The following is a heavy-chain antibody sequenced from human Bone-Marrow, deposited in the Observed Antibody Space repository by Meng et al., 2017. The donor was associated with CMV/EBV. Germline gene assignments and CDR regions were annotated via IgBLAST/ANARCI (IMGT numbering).Heavy chain of an antibody. CDR3: ARASSRSDAFDI. J-gene: IGHJ3*02. CDR2: ISSNGGST. V-gene: IGHV3-64*02. CDR1: GFTFSSYA. Sequence: GESLKISCAASGFTFSSYAMHWVRQAPGKGLEYVSAISSNGGSTYYADSVKGRFTISRDNSKNTLYLQMGSLRAEDIAVYYCARASSRSDAFDIWGQGTMVTVSS.